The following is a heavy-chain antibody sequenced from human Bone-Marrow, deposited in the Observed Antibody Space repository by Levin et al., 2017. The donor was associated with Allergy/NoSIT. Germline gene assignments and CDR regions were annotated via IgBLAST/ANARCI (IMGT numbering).Heavy chain of an antibody. Sequence: SQTLSLTCGVYGGSFSSFYWSWIRQPPGKGLEWIGEINHSGTTKYNPSLKSRVTISVDMSENQISLRLSSVTAADTAVYYCAGAFASAGTDSMYFYYYGVDVWGQGTTVTVSS. V-gene: IGHV4-34*01. CDR2: INHSGTT. CDR3: AGAFASAGTDSMYFYYYGVDV. D-gene: IGHD6-13*01. CDR1: GGSFSSFY. J-gene: IGHJ6*02.